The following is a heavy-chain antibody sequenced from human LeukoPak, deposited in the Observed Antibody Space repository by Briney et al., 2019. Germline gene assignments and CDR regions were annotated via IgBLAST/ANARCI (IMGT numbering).Heavy chain of an antibody. D-gene: IGHD1-26*01. Sequence: SETLSLTCTVSGGSISSSSYYWGWIRQPPGKGLEWIGSIYYSGSTYYNPSLKSRVTIYVDTSKNQFSLKLSSVTAADTAVYYCARHGGATGAEFDYWGQGTLVTVSS. J-gene: IGHJ4*02. CDR3: ARHGGATGAEFDY. V-gene: IGHV4-39*01. CDR1: GGSISSSSYY. CDR2: IYYSGST.